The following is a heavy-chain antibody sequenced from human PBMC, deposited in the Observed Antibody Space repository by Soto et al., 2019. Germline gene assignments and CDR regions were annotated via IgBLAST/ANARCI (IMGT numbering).Heavy chain of an antibody. J-gene: IGHJ6*02. CDR3: ARGRIAAVRMDV. D-gene: IGHD6-13*01. V-gene: IGHV1-69*13. Sequence: SVKVSCKASGGTFSSYAISWVRQAPGQGLEWMGGIIPIFGTANYAQKFQGRVTITADESTSTAYMELSSLRSEDTAVYYCARGRIAAVRMDVWGRGTTVTVSS. CDR1: GGTFSSYA. CDR2: IIPIFGTA.